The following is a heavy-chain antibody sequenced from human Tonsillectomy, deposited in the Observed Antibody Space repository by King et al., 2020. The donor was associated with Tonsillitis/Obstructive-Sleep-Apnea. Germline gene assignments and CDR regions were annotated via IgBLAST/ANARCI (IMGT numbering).Heavy chain of an antibody. J-gene: IGHJ4*02. CDR1: GFTFNNAW. CDR2: IKSKTDGGTT. D-gene: IGHD3-9*01. Sequence: EVQLAESGGGLVKPGGSLRLSCAASGFTFNNAWMSWVRQAPGKGLEWVGRIKSKTDGGTTDYAAPVKGRFTISRDDSKNTLYLQMNSLKTEDTAVYYCTTEYFDILTGYYTHYWGQGTLVTVSS. V-gene: IGHV3-15*01. CDR3: TTEYFDILTGYYTHY.